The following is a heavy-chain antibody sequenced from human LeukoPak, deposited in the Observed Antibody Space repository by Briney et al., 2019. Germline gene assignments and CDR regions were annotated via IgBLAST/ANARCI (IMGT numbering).Heavy chain of an antibody. CDR1: GFTFSSYG. V-gene: IGHV3-33*06. D-gene: IGHD3-22*01. J-gene: IGHJ1*01. CDR2: IWYDGSNK. Sequence: GGSLRLSCAASGFTFSSYGMHWVRQAPGKGLEWVAVIWYDGSNKYYADSVKGRFTISRDNSKNTLYLQMNSLRAEDTAAYYCAKEGDDSSGYPMAEYFQHWGQGTLVTVSS. CDR3: AKEGDDSSGYPMAEYFQH.